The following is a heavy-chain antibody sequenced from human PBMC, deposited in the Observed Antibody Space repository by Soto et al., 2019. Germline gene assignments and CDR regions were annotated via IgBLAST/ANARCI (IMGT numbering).Heavy chain of an antibody. V-gene: IGHV3-7*01. Sequence: GGSLRLSCAASGFTFGSYWMSWVRQAPGKGLESVANIRQDGSEKYYVDSVKGRSTISRDNAKNSLYLQMNSLRVEDTAVYYCARMNGDLYSVDYWGQGTLVTVSS. J-gene: IGHJ4*02. CDR2: IRQDGSEK. CDR3: ARMNGDLYSVDY. CDR1: GFTFGSYW. D-gene: IGHD3-16*01.